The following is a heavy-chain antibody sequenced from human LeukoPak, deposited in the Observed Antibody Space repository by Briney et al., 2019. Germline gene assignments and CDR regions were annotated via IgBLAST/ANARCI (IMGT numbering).Heavy chain of an antibody. CDR2: IGNSGSTI. V-gene: IGHV3-11*04. Sequence: PGGSLRLSCAASGFTFNDNYMSWVRQAPGKGPEWISYIGNSGSTIFYGDSVKGRFTISRDNTKKLVFLEMNSLQVEDTAVYFCATSSDLWGHFTIDHWGQGILVTVSS. J-gene: IGHJ4*02. D-gene: IGHD3-3*01. CDR1: GFTFNDNY. CDR3: ATSSDLWGHFTIDH.